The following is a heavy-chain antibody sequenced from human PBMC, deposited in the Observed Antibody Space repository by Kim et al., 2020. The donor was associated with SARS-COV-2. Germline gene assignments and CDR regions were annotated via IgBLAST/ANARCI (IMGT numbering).Heavy chain of an antibody. CDR2: ISYDGSNK. CDR1: GFTFSSYG. V-gene: IGHV3-30*18. J-gene: IGHJ6*02. D-gene: IGHD6-13*01. Sequence: GGSLRLSCAASGFTFSSYGMHWVRQAPGKGLEWVAVISYDGSNKYYADSVKGRFTISRDNSKNTLYLQMNSLRAEDTAVYYCAKGPSRIAAAGTRHYYGMDVWGQGTTVTVSS. CDR3: AKGPSRIAAAGTRHYYGMDV.